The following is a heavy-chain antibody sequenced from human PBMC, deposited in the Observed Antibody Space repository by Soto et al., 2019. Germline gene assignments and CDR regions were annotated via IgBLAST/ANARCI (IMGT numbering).Heavy chain of an antibody. CDR3: ARDIQSVGPRANDAFDV. CDR1: GFTFSDNV. V-gene: IGHV1-3*01. D-gene: IGHD5-18*01. J-gene: IGHJ3*01. CDR2: LNPDTGNT. Sequence: QVQLVQSGAELKKPGASANISCTASGFTFSDNVINWVRQVPGQGLEWMGWLNPDTGNTRYSETFQGRVTISRHPSASIAYLELSGLEKEDTALYYCARDIQSVGPRANDAFDVWGQGTMITVSS.